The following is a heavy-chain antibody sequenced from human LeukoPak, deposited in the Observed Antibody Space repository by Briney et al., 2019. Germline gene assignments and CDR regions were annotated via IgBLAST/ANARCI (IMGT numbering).Heavy chain of an antibody. D-gene: IGHD6-19*01. CDR2: INAGNGNR. J-gene: IGHJ4*02. CDR3: ARVSDDSGWNFDY. Sequence: ASVKVSCKASGYTITSYAIHWVRQAPGQRLEWMGWINAGNGNRKYSQKFQDRVTITREPSATTAYMELNSLTSEDTAVYYCARVSDDSGWNFDYWGQGTLVTVSS. V-gene: IGHV1-3*01. CDR1: GYTITSYA.